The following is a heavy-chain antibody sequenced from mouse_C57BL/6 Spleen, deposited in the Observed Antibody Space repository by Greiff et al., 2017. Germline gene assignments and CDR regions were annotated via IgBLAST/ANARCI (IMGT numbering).Heavy chain of an antibody. V-gene: IGHV5-4*01. CDR1: GFTFSSYA. Sequence: EVKLMESGGGLVKPGGSLKLSCAASGFTFSSYAMSWVRQTPEKRLEWVATISDGGGNTYYPDNVKGRFTLSRDKAKNTLYLQMGHLKSEDTAMYYCARDLGVTVFDYWGQGTTLTVSS. D-gene: IGHD2-2*01. CDR2: ISDGGGNT. CDR3: ARDLGVTVFDY. J-gene: IGHJ2*01.